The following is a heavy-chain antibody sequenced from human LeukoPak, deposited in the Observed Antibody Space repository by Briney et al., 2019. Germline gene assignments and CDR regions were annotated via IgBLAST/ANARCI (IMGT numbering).Heavy chain of an antibody. CDR3: TTVAMATTSGFDY. D-gene: IGHD5-24*01. CDR2: VRSKANSYAT. Sequence: GGSLRLSCAASGFTFSDSGMHWVRQASGKGLEWVGHVRSKANSYATAYAASVRGRFTLSRDDSKNTAFLQMKSLKTDDTAVYYCTTVAMATTSGFDYWGQGTQVTVSS. V-gene: IGHV3-73*01. J-gene: IGHJ4*02. CDR1: GFTFSDSG.